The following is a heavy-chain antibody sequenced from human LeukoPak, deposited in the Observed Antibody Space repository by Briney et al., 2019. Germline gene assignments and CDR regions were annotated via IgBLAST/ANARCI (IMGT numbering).Heavy chain of an antibody. CDR1: GFTFSSYW. J-gene: IGHJ4*02. CDR2: IKQDGSEK. CDR3: ARVRAVAGRQEYFDY. D-gene: IGHD6-19*01. Sequence: GGSLRLSCAASGFTFSSYWMSWVRQAPGKGLEWVANIKQDGSEKYYVDSVKGRFTISRDNAKNSLYLQMNSLRAEDTAVYYCARVRAVAGRQEYFDYWGQGTLVTVSS. V-gene: IGHV3-7*03.